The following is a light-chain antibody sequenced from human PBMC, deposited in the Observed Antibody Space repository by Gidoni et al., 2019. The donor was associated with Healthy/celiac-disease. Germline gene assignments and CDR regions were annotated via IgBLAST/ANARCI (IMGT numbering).Light chain of an antibody. CDR1: QSVSSY. CDR2: DAS. J-gene: IGKJ4*01. CDR3: QQRSNWPPT. V-gene: IGKV3-11*01. Sequence: EIMLTQSPATLSLSPGERATLSCRASQSVSSYLSWYQQKPGQAPRLLIYDASNRATGIPARFSGSGSGTDFTLTISSLEPEDFAVYYCQQRSNWPPTFXRXTKVEIK.